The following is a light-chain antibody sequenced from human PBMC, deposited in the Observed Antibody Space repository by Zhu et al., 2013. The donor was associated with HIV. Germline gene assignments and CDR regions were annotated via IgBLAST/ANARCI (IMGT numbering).Light chain of an antibody. Sequence: IVLTQSPGTLSLSPGDRVTLSCRASQRVSSTYVAWYQQKPGQAPRLLIYDASKRATGIPARFSGSGSGTDFTLTISRLEPEDFAVYYCQQYGRSPPWTFGQGTKVEIK. V-gene: IGKV3-20*01. CDR2: DAS. CDR3: QQYGRSPPWT. CDR1: QRVSSTY. J-gene: IGKJ1*01.